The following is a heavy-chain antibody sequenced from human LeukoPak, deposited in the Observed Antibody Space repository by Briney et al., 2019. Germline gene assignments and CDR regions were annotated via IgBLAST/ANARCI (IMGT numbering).Heavy chain of an antibody. CDR3: ARRWDDYGNYFDN. D-gene: IGHD4-17*01. V-gene: IGHV4-39*01. Sequence: SETLSLTCTVSGGSMTSRNYYWGWIRQPPGKGPEWIGSIYYSGSTDYNPSLKDRVTIYVDTSKNRFSLKLSSVTAADTAVYFCARRWDDYGNYFDNWGQGTLVTVSP. CDR1: GGSMTSRNYY. CDR2: IYYSGST. J-gene: IGHJ4*02.